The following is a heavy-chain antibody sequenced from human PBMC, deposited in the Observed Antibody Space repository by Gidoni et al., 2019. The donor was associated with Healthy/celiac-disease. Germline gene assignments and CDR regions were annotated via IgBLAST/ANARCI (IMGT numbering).Heavy chain of an antibody. CDR1: GYTFTSYA. CDR3: ARESGITIFAPGYYYMDV. D-gene: IGHD3-3*01. Sequence: QVQLVQSGAEVKKPGASVKVSCKASGYTFTSYAMHWVRQAPGQRLEWMGWINAGNGNTKYSQKFQGRVTITRDTSASTAYMELSSLRSEDTAVYYCARESGITIFAPGYYYMDVWGKGTTVTVSS. V-gene: IGHV1-3*01. CDR2: INAGNGNT. J-gene: IGHJ6*03.